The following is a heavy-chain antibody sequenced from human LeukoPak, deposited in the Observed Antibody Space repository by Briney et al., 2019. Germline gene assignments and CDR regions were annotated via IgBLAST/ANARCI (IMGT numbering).Heavy chain of an antibody. J-gene: IGHJ4*02. CDR3: ARGRGLGVVSPYFDY. CDR2: IYGDGRT. D-gene: IGHD3-3*01. CDR1: GFSVSNNY. V-gene: IGHV3-53*01. Sequence: GGSLRLSCVVSGFSVSNNYIIWVRQAPGNGLERVSVIYGDGRTSHSASVRGRFTISRDNSKNIVSLQMNNLRAEDTAVYYCARGRGLGVVSPYFDYWGQGTLATVSS.